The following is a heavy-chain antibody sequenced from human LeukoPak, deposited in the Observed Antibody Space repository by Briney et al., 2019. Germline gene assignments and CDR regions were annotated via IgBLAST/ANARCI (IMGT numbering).Heavy chain of an antibody. CDR2: TYYSGST. J-gene: IGHJ5*02. V-gene: IGHV4-30-4*01. D-gene: IGHD3-22*01. CDR1: GGSISSGDYH. Sequence: SETLSLTCTVSGGSISSGDYHGTWIRQPPGKGLEWIWYTYYSGSTYYNPSLKNRVSISVDTSKNQFSLNLSSVTAADTAVYYCARPYYYDSRIDPWGQGTLVTVSS. CDR3: ARPYYYDSRIDP.